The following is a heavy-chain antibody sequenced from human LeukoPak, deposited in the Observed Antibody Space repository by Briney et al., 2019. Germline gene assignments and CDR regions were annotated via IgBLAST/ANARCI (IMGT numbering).Heavy chain of an antibody. J-gene: IGHJ4*02. CDR3: AKDPLSRGYCSSTSCYAGYFDY. CDR2: ISWDGGST. V-gene: IGHV3-43*01. D-gene: IGHD2-2*01. CDR1: GFTFDDYT. Sequence: GGSLRLSCAASGFTFDDYTMHWVRQAPGKGLEWVSLISWDGGSTYYADSVKGRFTISRDNSKNSLYLQMNSLRTEDTALYYCAKDPLSRGYCSSTSCYAGYFDYWGQGTLVTVSS.